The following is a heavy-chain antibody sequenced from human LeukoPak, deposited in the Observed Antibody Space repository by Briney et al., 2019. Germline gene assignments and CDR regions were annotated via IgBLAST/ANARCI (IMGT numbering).Heavy chain of an antibody. D-gene: IGHD6-19*01. CDR3: AKDSTYSSGYYYFDY. Sequence: PGGSLRLSCAASGFTFSSYAMNWVRQAPGKGLEWVSTISGSSDSTYYADSVKGRFTISRDNSKSTLYLQMNSLRAEDTAVYYCAKDSTYSSGYYYFDYWGQGTLVTVSS. V-gene: IGHV3-23*01. J-gene: IGHJ4*02. CDR1: GFTFSSYA. CDR2: ISGSSDST.